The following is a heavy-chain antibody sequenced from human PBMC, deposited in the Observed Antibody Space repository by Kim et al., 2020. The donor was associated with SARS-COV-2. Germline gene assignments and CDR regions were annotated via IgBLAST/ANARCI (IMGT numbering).Heavy chain of an antibody. J-gene: IGHJ5*01. CDR2: IYADGST. Sequence: GGSLRLSCAASGFTVSSNYMSWVRQAPGKGLEWVSVIYADGSTFYADSVKGRFTISRDSSKHTLYLQMNSLRAEDTAVYYCARESRPGIPVAGTVGGSWG. CDR3: ARESRPGIPVAGTVGGS. V-gene: IGHV3-53*01. D-gene: IGHD6-19*01. CDR1: GFTVSSNY.